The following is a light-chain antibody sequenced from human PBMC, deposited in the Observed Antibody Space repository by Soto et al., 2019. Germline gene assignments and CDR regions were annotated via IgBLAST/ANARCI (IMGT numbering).Light chain of an antibody. CDR1: SSDVGTYDY. V-gene: IGLV2-14*01. CDR2: EVA. Sequence: QSALTQPASLSWSPGQSITISCTGTSSDVGTYDYLSWYQQYPGKAPKLIIYEVADRPSGVSNRFSGSKSGNTASLTISGLQAEDEADYYCSSYTSSSTLYVFGTGTKVTVL. CDR3: SSYTSSSTLYV. J-gene: IGLJ1*01.